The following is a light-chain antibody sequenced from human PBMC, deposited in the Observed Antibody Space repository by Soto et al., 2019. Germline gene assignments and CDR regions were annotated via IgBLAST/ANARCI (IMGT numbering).Light chain of an antibody. V-gene: IGLV2-8*02. Sequence: QSALTQPPSASRSPGQSVTISCTGTSSDVGRYNYVSWYQQHPGKAPKLIIYEVTKRPSGVPDRFSGSKSDNTASLTVSGLQAEDEADYYCSSYAGNNNLIFGGGTKLTVL. CDR2: EVT. CDR1: SSDVGRYNY. CDR3: SSYAGNNNLI. J-gene: IGLJ2*01.